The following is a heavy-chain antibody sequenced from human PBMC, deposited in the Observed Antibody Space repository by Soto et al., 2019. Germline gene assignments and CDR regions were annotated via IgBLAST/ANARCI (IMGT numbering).Heavy chain of an antibody. Sequence: PGGSLRLSCAASGFTFSSYGMHWVRQAPGKGLEWVAVIWYDGSNKYYADSVKGRFTISRDNSKNTLYLQMNSLRAEETAVYFCAKGWVVAATFFQLRGQGTLVTVSS. J-gene: IGHJ1*01. D-gene: IGHD2-15*01. CDR3: AKGWVVAATFFQL. CDR2: IWYDGSNK. V-gene: IGHV3-33*06. CDR1: GFTFSSYG.